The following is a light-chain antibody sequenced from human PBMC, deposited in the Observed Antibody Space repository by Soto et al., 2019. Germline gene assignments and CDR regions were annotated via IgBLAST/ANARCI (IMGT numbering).Light chain of an antibody. CDR1: SSDVGGYNY. Sequence: QTVVTQPASVSGSPGQSITISCTGTSSDVGGYNYVSWYQQHPGKAPKLMIYDVSNRPSGVSNRFSGSKSGNTASLTISGVQAEDEADYYCSSYTSSSVVFGGGTKLTVL. J-gene: IGLJ2*01. CDR3: SSYTSSSVV. CDR2: DVS. V-gene: IGLV2-14*01.